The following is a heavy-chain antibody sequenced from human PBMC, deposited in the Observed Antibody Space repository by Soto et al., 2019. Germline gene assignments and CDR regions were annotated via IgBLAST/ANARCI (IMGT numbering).Heavy chain of an antibody. V-gene: IGHV1-69*01. CDR1: GGSFNTYS. CDR2: ILPIFGTS. CDR3: VNEGGPVVAMVLEKRGRYHFDH. Sequence: QVQLVQSGAEVMKPGSSVTVSCKASGGSFNTYSINWVRQAPGQGLEWMGGILPIFGTSNYAKNFQGTLTVTVDDSTSTAYLELNSLRSADSAGYYCVNEGGPVVAMVLEKRGRYHFDHWGQGTLVTVSS. J-gene: IGHJ4*02. D-gene: IGHD2-8*01.